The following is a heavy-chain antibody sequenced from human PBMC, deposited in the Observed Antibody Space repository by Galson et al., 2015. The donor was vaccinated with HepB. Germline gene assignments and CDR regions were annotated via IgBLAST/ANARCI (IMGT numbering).Heavy chain of an antibody. D-gene: IGHD1-26*01. J-gene: IGHJ3*02. CDR3: ARPGSIVGATQYDAFDI. V-gene: IGHV4-39*01. CDR2: IYYSGST. Sequence: GWIRQPPGKGLEWIGSIYYSGSTYYNPSLKSRVTISVDTSKNQFSLKLSSVTAADTAVYYCARPGSIVGATQYDAFDIWGQGTMVTVSS.